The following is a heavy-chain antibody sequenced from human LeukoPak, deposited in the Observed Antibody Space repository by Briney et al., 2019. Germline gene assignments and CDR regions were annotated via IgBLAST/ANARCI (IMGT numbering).Heavy chain of an antibody. Sequence: SGPALVKPTQTLTLTCTFSGFSLSTSGMCVSWIRQPPGKALDWLARIDWDDDKYYSTSLKTRLTISKDTSENQVVLTMTNMGPVDTATYYCARIRGSGWYIDYWGQGTLVTVSS. CDR1: GFSLSTSGMC. V-gene: IGHV2-70*11. CDR2: IDWDDDK. J-gene: IGHJ4*02. CDR3: ARIRGSGWYIDY. D-gene: IGHD6-19*01.